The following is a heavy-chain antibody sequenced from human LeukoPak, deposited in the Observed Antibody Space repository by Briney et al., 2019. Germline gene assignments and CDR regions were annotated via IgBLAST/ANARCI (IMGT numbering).Heavy chain of an antibody. CDR2: INESGNT. V-gene: IGHV4-34*01. CDR1: GGSFGGYY. CDR3: ARASAYSISSGVNL. D-gene: IGHD6-6*01. J-gene: IGHJ5*02. Sequence: SETLSLTCAVYGGSFGGYYWSWVRQPPGKGLEWIGQINESGNTNYSPSLKSRVSMSVDTSKKQISLKLSSVTAADTAVYYCARASAYSISSGVNLWGQGSLVTVSS.